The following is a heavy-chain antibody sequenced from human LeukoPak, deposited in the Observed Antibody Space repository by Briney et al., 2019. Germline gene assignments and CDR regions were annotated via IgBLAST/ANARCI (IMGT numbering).Heavy chain of an antibody. J-gene: IGHJ4*02. CDR2: ISGSGGST. CDR1: GFTFSSYS. Sequence: GGSLRLSCAASGFTFSSYSMNWVRQAPGKGLEWVSAISGSGGSTYYADSVKGRFTISRDNSKNTLYLQMNSLRAEDTAVYYCAKDRIVTMIVVVTAFDYWGQGTLVTVSS. CDR3: AKDRIVTMIVVVTAFDY. V-gene: IGHV3-23*01. D-gene: IGHD3-22*01.